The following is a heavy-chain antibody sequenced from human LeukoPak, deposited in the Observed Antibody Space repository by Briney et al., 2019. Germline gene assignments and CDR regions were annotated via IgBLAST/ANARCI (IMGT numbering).Heavy chain of an antibody. CDR1: GYTFTGYY. V-gene: IGHV1-2*02. CDR2: INPNSGGT. D-gene: IGHD3-22*01. CDR3: ARDNYYDSSGYNY. Sequence: GASVKVSCKASGYTFTGYYMHWVRQAPGQGLEWMGWINPNSGGTNYAQKFQGRVTMTRDTSISTAYMELSRLRSDDTAVYYCARDNYYDSSGYNYWGQGTLVTVPS. J-gene: IGHJ4*02.